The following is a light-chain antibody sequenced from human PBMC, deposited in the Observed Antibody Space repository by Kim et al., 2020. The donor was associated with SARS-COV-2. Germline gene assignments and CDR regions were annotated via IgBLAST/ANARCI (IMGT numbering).Light chain of an antibody. V-gene: IGLV2-14*03. CDR3: TSFTTAYTWV. CDR2: DVT. Sequence: HSALTQPASVSGSPGQSVTISCTGTSSDFGGQNFISWYQQYPGKGPRLVIYDVTERPPGVSNRFSGSKSGNTASLTISGLQAEDEADYYCTSFTTAYTWVFGGGTKLTVL. CDR1: SSDFGGQNF. J-gene: IGLJ3*02.